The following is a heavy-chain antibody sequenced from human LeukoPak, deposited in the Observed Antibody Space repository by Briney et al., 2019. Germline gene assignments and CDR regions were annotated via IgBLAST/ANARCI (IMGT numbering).Heavy chain of an antibody. CDR3: ARVYVSSLSVYARSLDS. CDR1: GFTFSSYS. V-gene: IGHV3-48*01. CDR2: ITSSSTTI. J-gene: IGHJ4*02. Sequence: PGGSLRLSCAASGFTFSSYSMNWVRQAPGKGLEWVSYITSSSTTIYYADSVKGRFTISRDNAKNSLYLQMNSLRVEDTAVYYCARVYVSSLSVYARSLDSWGQGTLVTVSS. D-gene: IGHD5/OR15-5a*01.